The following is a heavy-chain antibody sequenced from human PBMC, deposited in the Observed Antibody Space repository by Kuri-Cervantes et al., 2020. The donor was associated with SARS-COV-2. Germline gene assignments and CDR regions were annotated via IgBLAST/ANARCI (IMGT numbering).Heavy chain of an antibody. D-gene: IGHD5-24*01. V-gene: IGHV1-69*05. CDR3: AHVEMATNHGEYYFDY. Sequence: SVKVSCKASGYTFTSYGISWVRQAPGQGLEWMGGIIPIFGTANYAQKFQGRVTITTDESTSTAYMELSSLRSEDTAVYYCAHVEMATNHGEYYFDYWGQGTLVTVSS. J-gene: IGHJ4*02. CDR2: IIPIFGTA. CDR1: GYTFTSYG.